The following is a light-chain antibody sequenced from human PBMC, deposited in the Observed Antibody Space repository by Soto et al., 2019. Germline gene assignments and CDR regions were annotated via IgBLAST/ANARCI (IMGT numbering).Light chain of an antibody. Sequence: IVLAHSPCTLSFSTGERATLSCRASQSVSSSSLAWYQPNPGQAPRLLIYVASSRATGIPDRFSGSGSGTDFTLTISRLEPEDFAVYYCQQYRTFGQGTKVDIK. J-gene: IGKJ1*01. V-gene: IGKV3-20*01. CDR3: QQYRT. CDR1: QSVSSSS. CDR2: VAS.